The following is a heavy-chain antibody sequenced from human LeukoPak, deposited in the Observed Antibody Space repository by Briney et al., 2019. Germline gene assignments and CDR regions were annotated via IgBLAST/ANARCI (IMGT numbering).Heavy chain of an antibody. V-gene: IGHV1-46*01. CDR2: INPSGGST. CDR3: ARKAGGSYRLDY. D-gene: IGHD1-26*01. Sequence: ASVKVSCKASGYTFTYYYMHWVRQAPGQGLEWMGIINPSGGSTSYARKFQGRVTMTRDTSTSTVYMEVSSLRSEDTAVYYCARKAGGSYRLDYWGQGTLVTVSS. CDR1: GYTFTYYY. J-gene: IGHJ4*02.